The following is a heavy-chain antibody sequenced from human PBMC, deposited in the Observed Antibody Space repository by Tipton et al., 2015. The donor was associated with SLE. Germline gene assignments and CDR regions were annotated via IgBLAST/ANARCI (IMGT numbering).Heavy chain of an antibody. V-gene: IGHV3-30*04. Sequence: DSVKGRFTISRDNSKNTLYLQMNSLRAEDTAVYYCATTWGGSWYDLYYGMDVWGQGTTVTVSS. D-gene: IGHD6-13*01. J-gene: IGHJ6*02. CDR3: ATTWGGSWYDLYYGMDV.